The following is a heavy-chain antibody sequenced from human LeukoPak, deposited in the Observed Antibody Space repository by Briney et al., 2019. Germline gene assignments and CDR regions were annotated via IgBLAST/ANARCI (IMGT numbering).Heavy chain of an antibody. CDR1: GFTYSSYG. Sequence: GGSLRLSCAASGFTYSSYGMHWVRQVPGKGLEWVAVISYDGSNKYYADSVKGRFTISRDNSKNTLYLQMNSLRAEDTAVYYCAKDVAYSSSWYWSAFDIWGQGTMVTVFS. CDR3: AKDVAYSSSWYWSAFDI. V-gene: IGHV3-30*18. J-gene: IGHJ3*02. D-gene: IGHD6-13*01. CDR2: ISYDGSNK.